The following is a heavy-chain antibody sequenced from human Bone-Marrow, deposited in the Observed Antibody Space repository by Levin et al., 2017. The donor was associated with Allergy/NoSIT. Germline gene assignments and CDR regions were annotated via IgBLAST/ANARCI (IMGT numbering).Heavy chain of an antibody. CDR3: ARNPTHYNILTGHYYYYYGLDV. Sequence: SETLSLTCTVSGASISSTDYYWSWIRQSPGQGLEWVGFISYSGTTYYNPSLSSRLSLSVDTSSNQFSLRLASVTAADTAVYYCARNPTHYNILTGHYYYYYGLDVWGQGTTVTVSS. D-gene: IGHD3-9*01. CDR1: GASISSTDYY. J-gene: IGHJ6*02. CDR2: ISYSGTT. V-gene: IGHV4-30-4*01.